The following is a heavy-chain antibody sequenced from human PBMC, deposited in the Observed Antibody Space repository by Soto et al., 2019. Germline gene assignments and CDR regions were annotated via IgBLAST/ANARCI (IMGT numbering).Heavy chain of an antibody. Sequence: QVQLQESGPGLVKPSQTLSLTCTVSGGSISSGGYYWSWIRQHPGKGLEWIGYIYYSGSTYYNPALKSRVTISVDAATNRLSLKLSSVTAADTAVYYCARGGTEWCAFDYWGQGPLVTVSS. D-gene: IGHD3-3*01. CDR2: IYYSGST. J-gene: IGHJ4*02. CDR3: ARGGTEWCAFDY. CDR1: GGSISSGGYY. V-gene: IGHV4-31*03.